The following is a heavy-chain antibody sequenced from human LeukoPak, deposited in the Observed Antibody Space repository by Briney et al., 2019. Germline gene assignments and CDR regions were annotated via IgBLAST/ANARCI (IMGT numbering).Heavy chain of an antibody. Sequence: PSETLSLTCTVSGDSISSGTYYWIWIRQPAGKGLEWIGRIYTSGSTNYNPSLKSRVTISVDTSKNQFSLKLSSVTAADTAVYYCARDSGDYVDYWGQGTLVTVSS. CDR1: GDSISSGTYY. V-gene: IGHV4-61*02. D-gene: IGHD4-17*01. CDR3: ARDSGDYVDY. J-gene: IGHJ4*02. CDR2: IYTSGST.